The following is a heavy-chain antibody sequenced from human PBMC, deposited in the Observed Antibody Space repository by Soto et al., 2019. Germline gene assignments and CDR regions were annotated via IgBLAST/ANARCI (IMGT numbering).Heavy chain of an antibody. V-gene: IGHV3-7*05. CDR3: ARGRRGYSGYGNFDY. J-gene: IGHJ4*02. CDR2: IKQDGSEL. CDR1: GFTFSSYW. D-gene: IGHD5-12*01. Sequence: GGSLRLSCAAAGFTFSSYWMNWVRQAPGKGLEWVANIKQDGSELYYVDSVKGRFTISRDNAKNSPYLQMNSLRAEDTAVYYCARGRRGYSGYGNFDYWGQGTLVTVSS.